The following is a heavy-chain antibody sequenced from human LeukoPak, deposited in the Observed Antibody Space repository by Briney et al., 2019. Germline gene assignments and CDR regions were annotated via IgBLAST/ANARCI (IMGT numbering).Heavy chain of an antibody. J-gene: IGHJ4*02. CDR3: ARDRGSHNY. V-gene: IGHV3-48*02. D-gene: IGHD1-26*01. CDR2: ISSSSSTI. CDR1: GSTFSTYS. Sequence: GGSLRLSCAASGSTFSTYSMNWVRQAPGKGLEWVSYISSSSSTIYYADSVKGRFTISRDNAKNSLSLQMDSLRDEDTAVYYCARDRGSHNYWGQGTLVTVST.